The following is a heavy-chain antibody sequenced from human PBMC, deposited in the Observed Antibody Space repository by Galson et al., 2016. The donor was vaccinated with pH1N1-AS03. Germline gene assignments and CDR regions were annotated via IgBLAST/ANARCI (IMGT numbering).Heavy chain of an antibody. CDR1: GFSFNTFA. D-gene: IGHD5-24*01. CDR2: ISASGGDT. V-gene: IGHV3-23*01. J-gene: IGHJ4*02. CDR3: ARDRAYNSFDY. Sequence: SLRLSCAASGFSFNTFAMSWVRQAPGKGLEWVSSISASGGDTYYADSVKGRFTILRDNAENSLYLQMNSLRDEDTAVYYCARDRAYNSFDYWGQGILVTVSS.